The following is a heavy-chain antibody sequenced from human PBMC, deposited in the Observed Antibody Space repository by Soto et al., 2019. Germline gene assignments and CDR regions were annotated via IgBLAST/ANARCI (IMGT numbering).Heavy chain of an antibody. V-gene: IGHV1-8*02. Sequence: GASVKVSCKASGYTFTSYGINWVRQATGQGLEWMGWMNPNSGNTGYAQKFQGRVTMTRNTSISTAYMELSSLRSEDTAVYYCARVLYCSSTSCYFEMDDAFDIWGQGTMVT. J-gene: IGHJ3*02. CDR1: GYTFTSYG. CDR2: MNPNSGNT. D-gene: IGHD2-2*01. CDR3: ARVLYCSSTSCYFEMDDAFDI.